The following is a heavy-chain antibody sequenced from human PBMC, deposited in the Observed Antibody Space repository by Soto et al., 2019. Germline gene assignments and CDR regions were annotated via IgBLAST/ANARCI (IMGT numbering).Heavy chain of an antibody. D-gene: IGHD5-12*01. Sequence: QVQLVQSGAEVKKPGSSVKVSCKASGGTFSSYAISWVRQAPGQGLEWMGGIIPIFGTANYAQKFQGRVTITADESTRTAYMELSSLRSEDTAVYYCARRSRRYSGYDVYAFDIWGQGTMVTVSS. CDR3: ARRSRRYSGYDVYAFDI. J-gene: IGHJ3*02. CDR2: IIPIFGTA. V-gene: IGHV1-69*01. CDR1: GGTFSSYA.